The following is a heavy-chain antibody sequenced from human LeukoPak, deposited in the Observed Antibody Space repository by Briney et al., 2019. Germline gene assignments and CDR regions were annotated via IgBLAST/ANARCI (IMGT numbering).Heavy chain of an antibody. D-gene: IGHD6-19*01. CDR3: ARGLRRQWLVRPFDY. J-gene: IGHJ4*02. CDR1: GGSFSGYY. Sequence: PSETLSLTCAVYGGSFSGYYWSWIRQPPGKGLEWIGEINHSGSTNYNPSLKSRVTISVDTSKNQFSLKLSSVTAADTAVYYCARGLRRQWLVRPFDYWGQGTLVTVSS. CDR2: INHSGST. V-gene: IGHV4-34*01.